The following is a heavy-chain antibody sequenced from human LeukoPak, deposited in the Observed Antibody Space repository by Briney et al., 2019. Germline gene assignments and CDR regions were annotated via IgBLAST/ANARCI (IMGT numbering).Heavy chain of an antibody. V-gene: IGHV6-1*01. CDR1: GDSVSSNSAA. Sequence: SQTLSLTCAVSGDSVSSNSAAWNWIRQSPSRGLEWLGRTYCRSKWFNDYAVSVKSRIAINPDTSKNQFSLQLNSVIPEDTAVYYCARAAVAGSGYFDYWGQGTLVTVSS. CDR2: TYCRSKWFN. J-gene: IGHJ4*02. D-gene: IGHD6-19*01. CDR3: ARAAVAGSGYFDY.